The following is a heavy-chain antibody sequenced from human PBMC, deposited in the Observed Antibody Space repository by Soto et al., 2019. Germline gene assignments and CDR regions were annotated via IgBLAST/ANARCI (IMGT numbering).Heavy chain of an antibody. D-gene: IGHD6-13*01. CDR3: ARAISSSWSYFDY. Sequence: PWGSLRPSCAASGFTFNNYAMSWFRQAPGRGLEWVSAIIGSGNIIHYADSVKGRFTISRDNSKNTLYLQKRSLRAEDKAVYYCARAISSSWSYFDYWGQGTLVTVSS. CDR2: IIGSGNII. J-gene: IGHJ4*02. V-gene: IGHV3-23*01. CDR1: GFTFNNYA.